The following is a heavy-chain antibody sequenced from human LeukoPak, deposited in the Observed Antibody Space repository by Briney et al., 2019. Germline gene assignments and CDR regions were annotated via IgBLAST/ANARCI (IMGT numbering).Heavy chain of an antibody. CDR2: IKRDGSDK. D-gene: IGHD6-6*01. CDR3: TRGYSSSSGLDY. V-gene: IGHV3-7*04. J-gene: IGHJ4*02. CDR1: GFTFSSYA. Sequence: GGSLRLSCAASGFTFSSYAMHWVRQAPGKGLEWVANIKRDGSDKYYVDSVKGRFTISRDNAKNSLSLQMNSLRAEDTAVYYCTRGYSSSSGLDYWGQGTLVTVSS.